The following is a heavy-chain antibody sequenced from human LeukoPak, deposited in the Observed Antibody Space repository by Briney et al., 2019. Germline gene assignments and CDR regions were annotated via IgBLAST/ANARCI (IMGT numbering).Heavy chain of an antibody. V-gene: IGHV3-23*05. Sequence: GGSLRLSCAASGFAFNSYAMNWVRQAPGKGLEWVSGIDGSGSTTFYADSVKGRFTISRDNSMNTVYLQMNSLRAEDTAVYYCAKSYSSGWYTHFDYWGQGTLVTVSS. D-gene: IGHD6-19*01. CDR2: IDGSGSTT. J-gene: IGHJ4*02. CDR1: GFAFNSYA. CDR3: AKSYSSGWYTHFDY.